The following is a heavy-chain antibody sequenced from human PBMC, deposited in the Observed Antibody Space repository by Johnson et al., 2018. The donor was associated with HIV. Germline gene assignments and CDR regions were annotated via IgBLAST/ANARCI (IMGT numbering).Heavy chain of an antibody. V-gene: IGHV3-23*04. CDR1: GFTFSSYA. CDR3: ARESRAGLELRGHAFDI. D-gene: IGHD1-7*01. Sequence: VQLVESGGGLVQPGGSLRLSCAASGFTFSSYAMSWVRQAPGQGLEWVSAISGSGGSTYYADSVKGRFNISRDNSKNTLYLQMNSLRAEDTAVYYCARESRAGLELRGHAFDIWGQGTTVTVSS. J-gene: IGHJ3*02. CDR2: ISGSGGST.